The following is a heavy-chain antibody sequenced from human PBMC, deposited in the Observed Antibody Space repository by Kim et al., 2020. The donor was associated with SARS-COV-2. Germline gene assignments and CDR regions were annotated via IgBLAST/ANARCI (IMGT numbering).Heavy chain of an antibody. J-gene: IGHJ6*02. V-gene: IGHV3-23*01. CDR1: GFTFSSYA. D-gene: IGHD2-15*01. CDR2: ISGSGGST. CDR3: AKATVYCSGGSCYSDYYYYGMDV. Sequence: GGSLRLSCAASGFTFSSYAMSWVRQAPGKGLEWVSAISGSGGSTYYADSVKGRFTISRDNSKNTLYLQMNSLRAEDTAVYYCAKATVYCSGGSCYSDYYYYGMDVWGQGTTVTVSS.